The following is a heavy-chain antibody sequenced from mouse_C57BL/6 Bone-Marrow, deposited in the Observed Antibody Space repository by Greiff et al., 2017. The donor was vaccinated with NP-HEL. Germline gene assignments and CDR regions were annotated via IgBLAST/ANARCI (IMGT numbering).Heavy chain of an antibody. J-gene: IGHJ4*01. Sequence: EVKLMESGGGLVKPGGSLKLSCAASGFTFSSYAMSWVRQTPEKRLEWVATISDGGSYTYYPDNVKGRFTISRDNAKNNLYLQMSHLKSEDTAMYYCARLTGTGAMDYWGQGTSVTVSS. V-gene: IGHV5-4*03. CDR3: ARLTGTGAMDY. D-gene: IGHD4-1*01. CDR2: ISDGGSYT. CDR1: GFTFSSYA.